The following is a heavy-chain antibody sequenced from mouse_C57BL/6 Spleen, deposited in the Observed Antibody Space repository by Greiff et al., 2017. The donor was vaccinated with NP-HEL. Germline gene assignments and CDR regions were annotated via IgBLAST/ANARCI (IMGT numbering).Heavy chain of an antibody. J-gene: IGHJ2*01. V-gene: IGHV1-62-2*01. CDR1: GYTFTEYT. D-gene: IGHD1-1*01. Sequence: QVQLQQSGAELVKPGASVKLSCTASGYTFTEYTIPWVKQRSGQGLEWIGWFYTGSGSIKYNEKVKDKATLTADKSSSTVYMELSRLTSEDSAVYFCARHEVTTVAVYFDDWGQGTTLTVSS. CDR2: FYTGSGSI. CDR3: ARHEVTTVAVYFDD.